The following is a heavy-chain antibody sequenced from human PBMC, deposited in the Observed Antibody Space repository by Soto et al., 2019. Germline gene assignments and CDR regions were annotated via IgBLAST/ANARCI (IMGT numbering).Heavy chain of an antibody. V-gene: IGHV5-51*01. D-gene: IGHD2-21*01. J-gene: IGHJ4*02. CDR2: IYPGDSDT. CDR3: AIVVPPY. Sequence: GESLKISCKGSGYGFPTYWIGWLRQMPGKGLEWMGIIYPGDSDTRYSPSFQGQVTISADKSLSTAYLQWRSLKASDSAIYYCAIVVPPYWGQGTLVTVSS. CDR1: GYGFPTYW.